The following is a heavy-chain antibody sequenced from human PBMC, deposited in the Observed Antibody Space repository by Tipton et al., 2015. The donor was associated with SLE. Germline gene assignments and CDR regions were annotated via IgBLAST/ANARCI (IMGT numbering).Heavy chain of an antibody. Sequence: TLSLTCTVSGGSISSYYWSWIRQSPGKGLEWIGEINHGGSTNYNPSLKSRVAISLDTPKNQFSLRLTSVTAADTAVYYCARGVSGYFHYCYMDVWGRGTTVTISS. J-gene: IGHJ6*03. CDR1: GGSISSYY. D-gene: IGHD3-16*01. CDR3: ARGVSGYFHYCYMDV. CDR2: INHGGST. V-gene: IGHV4-34*01.